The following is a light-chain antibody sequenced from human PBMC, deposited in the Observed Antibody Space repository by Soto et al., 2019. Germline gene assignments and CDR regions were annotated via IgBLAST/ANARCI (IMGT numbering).Light chain of an antibody. CDR3: LSYTTTSTYV. CDR2: EVT. J-gene: IGLJ1*01. V-gene: IGLV2-14*01. CDR1: SSDVGAYDY. Sequence: QSALTQPASVSGSLGQSITISCTGTSSDVGAYDYVSWYQQHPGKAPKLLIYEVTNRPSGVSNRFSGSKSGNTASLTISGLQADNEADYYCLSYTTTSTYVFGTGTKLTVL.